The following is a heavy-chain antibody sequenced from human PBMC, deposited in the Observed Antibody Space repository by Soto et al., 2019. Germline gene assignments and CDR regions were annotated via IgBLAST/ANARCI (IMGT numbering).Heavy chain of an antibody. D-gene: IGHD3-10*01. CDR1: GFTFSSYG. V-gene: IGHV3-30*18. CDR2: ISYDGSNK. Sequence: GGSLRLSCAASGFTFSSYGMHWVRQAPGKGLEWVAVISYDGSNKYYADSVKGRFTISRDNSKNTLYLQMNSLRAEDTAVYYWANIYGSGRHCAYDYWGQGTLLTVSS. CDR3: ANIYGSGRHCAYDY. J-gene: IGHJ4*02.